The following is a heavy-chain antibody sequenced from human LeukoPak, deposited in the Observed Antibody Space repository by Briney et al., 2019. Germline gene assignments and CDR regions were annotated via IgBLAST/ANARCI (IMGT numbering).Heavy chain of an antibody. D-gene: IGHD3-16*01. CDR3: ARAYDEKGYGMDV. Sequence: SETLSLTCTVSGGSISSYYWSWIRQPPGKGLEWIGYIYYSGSTNYNPSLKSRVTISVDTSKNQFSLKLSSVTAADTAVYYCARAYDEKGYGMDVWGQGTTVTVSS. CDR1: GGSISSYY. V-gene: IGHV4-59*01. J-gene: IGHJ6*02. CDR2: IYYSGST.